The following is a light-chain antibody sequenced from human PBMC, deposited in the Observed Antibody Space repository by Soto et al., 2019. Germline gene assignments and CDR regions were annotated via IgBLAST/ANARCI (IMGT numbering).Light chain of an antibody. CDR2: DAS. J-gene: IGKJ2*01. CDR3: QQYKDYSPT. V-gene: IGKV1-5*01. Sequence: DIQMTQSPFTLSASVGDRGTITCRASQSLSRWLAWYQQKPGKAPKLLIYDASSLESGVPSRFSGSGSGTEFTLTISSLQPDDFASYYCQQYKDYSPTFGQGTKLEIK. CDR1: QSLSRW.